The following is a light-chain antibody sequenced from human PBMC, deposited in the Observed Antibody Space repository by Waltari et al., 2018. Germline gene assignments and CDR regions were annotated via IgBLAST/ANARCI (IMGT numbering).Light chain of an antibody. CDR2: WAS. V-gene: IGKV4-1*01. Sequence: DIVMTQSPDSLAVSLGERATINYKFSQSVLYSSNNKNYLAWYQQKPGQPPNLLIYWASTRESGVPDRFSGSGSGSDFTLTISSLQAEDVAVYYCQQFYSTPRTFGQGTKLEI. CDR1: QSVLYSSNNKNY. CDR3: QQFYSTPRT. J-gene: IGKJ2*02.